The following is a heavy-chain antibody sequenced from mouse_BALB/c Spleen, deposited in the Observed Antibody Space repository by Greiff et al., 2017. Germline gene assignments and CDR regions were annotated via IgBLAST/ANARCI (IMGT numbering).Heavy chain of an antibody. J-gene: IGHJ2*01. CDR3: ARGGGYHYFDY. Sequence: VQLQQSGPGLVKPSQSLSLTCSVTGYSITSGYYWNWIRQFPGNKLEWMGYISYDGSNNYNPSLKNRISITRDTSKNQFFLKLNSVTTEDTATYYCARGGGYHYFDYWGQGTTLTVSS. CDR2: ISYDGSN. CDR1: GYSITSGYY. V-gene: IGHV3-6*02. D-gene: IGHD2-2*01.